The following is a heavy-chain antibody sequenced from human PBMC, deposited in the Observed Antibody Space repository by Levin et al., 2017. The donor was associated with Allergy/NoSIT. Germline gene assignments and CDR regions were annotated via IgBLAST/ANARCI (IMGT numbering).Heavy chain of an antibody. CDR1: GYGFTNYW. CDR2: INPGDSDI. CDR3: ARGGPATFFYGMDV. J-gene: IGHJ6*02. V-gene: IGHV5-51*01. Sequence: LGESLKISCKGPGYGFTNYWIGWVRQMPGKGLEWMGIINPGDSDIKYSPSFQGQVTISSDKSISTAYLQWSSLKASDTAMYYCARGGPATFFYGMDVWGQGTTVTVSS. D-gene: IGHD2-15*01.